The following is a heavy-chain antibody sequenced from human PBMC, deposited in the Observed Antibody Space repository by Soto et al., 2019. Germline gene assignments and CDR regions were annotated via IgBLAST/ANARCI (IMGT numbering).Heavy chain of an antibody. D-gene: IGHD6-13*01. V-gene: IGHV4-38-2*01. CDR3: ARSLYASSWYAGF. Sequence: ETLSLTCAVSGYAISSGYYWGWIRQPPGKGLEWIGSIYHSGTTYYNPSLKSRVTISLDTSKNQVSLNLSSGSAADTAVYYCARSLYASSWYAGFWGQGALVTVSS. CDR1: GYAISSGYY. CDR2: IYHSGTT. J-gene: IGHJ4*02.